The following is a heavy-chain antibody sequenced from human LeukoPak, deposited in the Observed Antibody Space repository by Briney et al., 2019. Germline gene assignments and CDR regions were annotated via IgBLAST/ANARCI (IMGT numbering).Heavy chain of an antibody. V-gene: IGHV3-30*18. Sequence: GGSLRLSCAASGFSLSSYSMNWIRQAPGKGLEWVAVISYDGSNKYYADSVKGRFTISRDNSKNTLYLQMNSLRAEDTAVYYCAKDRVYCSSTSCHPRNYYYYGMDVWGQGTTVTVSS. CDR1: GFSLSSYS. CDR2: ISYDGSNK. CDR3: AKDRVYCSSTSCHPRNYYYYGMDV. D-gene: IGHD2-2*01. J-gene: IGHJ6*02.